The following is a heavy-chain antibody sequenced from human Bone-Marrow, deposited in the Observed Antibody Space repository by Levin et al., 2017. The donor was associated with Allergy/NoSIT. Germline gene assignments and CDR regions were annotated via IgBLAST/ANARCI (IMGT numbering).Heavy chain of an antibody. V-gene: IGHV4-59*02. CDR1: GGSVSSYY. CDR2: IYYSGAA. J-gene: IGHJ4*02. D-gene: IGHD2-15*01. Sequence: SQTLSLTCTVSGGSVSSYYWNWIRQPPGKGLEWIGYIYYSGAANYNPSLKSRVTISLDMYKNQFSLTLTSVTAADTAVYYCARRSSDYCSGGSCWGGFDYWGQGTLVTVSS. CDR3: ARRSSDYCSGGSCWGGFDY.